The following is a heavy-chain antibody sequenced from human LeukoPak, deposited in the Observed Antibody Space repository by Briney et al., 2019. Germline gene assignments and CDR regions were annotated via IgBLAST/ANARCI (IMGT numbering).Heavy chain of an antibody. V-gene: IGHV3-48*03. D-gene: IGHD3-22*01. CDR2: ISSSDSTI. J-gene: IGHJ4*02. Sequence: PGGSLRLSCAASGFTFSSYEMNWVRQAPGKGLEWVSYISSSDSTIYYADSVKGRFTISRDNAKNSLYLQMNSLRAEDTAVYYCASNTYYYDSSGYEYYFDYWGQGTLVTVSS. CDR1: GFTFSSYE. CDR3: ASNTYYYDSSGYEYYFDY.